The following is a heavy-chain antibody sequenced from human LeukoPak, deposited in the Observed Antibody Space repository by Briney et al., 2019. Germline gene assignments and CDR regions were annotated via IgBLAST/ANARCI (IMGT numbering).Heavy chain of an antibody. CDR2: IRVSGST. CDR1: GFTFSSYA. J-gene: IGHJ4*02. D-gene: IGHD3-10*01. V-gene: IGHV3-23*01. Sequence: GGSLRLSCTTSGFTFSSYALSWVRQAPGKGLEWVSGIRVSGSTYYPDSVTGRFTISRDNSENTLYLQINSLRAEDTAVYYCARDKYYYDSGNSLQYDHWGQGSLVTVSS. CDR3: ARDKYYYDSGNSLQYDH.